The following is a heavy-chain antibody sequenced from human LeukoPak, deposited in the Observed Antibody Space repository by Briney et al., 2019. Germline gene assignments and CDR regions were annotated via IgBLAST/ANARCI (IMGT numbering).Heavy chain of an antibody. V-gene: IGHV3-21*01. CDR2: ISSSSRYI. Sequence: NTGGSLRLSCVASGFTFSSRDWMTWVRQAPGKGLEWVSSISSSSRYIYYADSMKGRFTISRDNAKNSLFLQMNSLRAEDTAVYYCARVAEAAAFDYWGQGTLVTVSS. D-gene: IGHD6-13*01. CDR3: ARVAEAAAFDY. CDR1: GFTFSSRDW. J-gene: IGHJ4*02.